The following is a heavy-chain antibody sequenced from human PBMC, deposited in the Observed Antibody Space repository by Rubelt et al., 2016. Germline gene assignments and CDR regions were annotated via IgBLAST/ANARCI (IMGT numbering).Heavy chain of an antibody. J-gene: IGHJ4*02. D-gene: IGHD4-17*01. Sequence: RAAGEGLEWIGIINPSGGSTSYAQKFEGRVTVTRDTSSSTVYMEVSSLREEDTAVYYCARERGGVTTVTTHFDHWGQGTLVTVSS. CDR2: INPSGGST. V-gene: IGHV1-46*01. CDR3: ARERGGVTTVTTHFDH.